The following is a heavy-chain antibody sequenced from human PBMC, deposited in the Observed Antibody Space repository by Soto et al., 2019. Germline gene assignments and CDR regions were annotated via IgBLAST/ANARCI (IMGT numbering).Heavy chain of an antibody. Sequence: GGALRLSCASSGFTFSSYSMNWVRQAPGKGLEWVSSISSSSSYIYYADSVKGRFTISRDNAKNSLYLQMNSLRAEDTAVYYCARVRSYGLSPFDYWGQGTLLTV. CDR3: ARVRSYGLSPFDY. V-gene: IGHV3-21*01. D-gene: IGHD1-26*01. CDR2: ISSSSSYI. J-gene: IGHJ4*02. CDR1: GFTFSSYS.